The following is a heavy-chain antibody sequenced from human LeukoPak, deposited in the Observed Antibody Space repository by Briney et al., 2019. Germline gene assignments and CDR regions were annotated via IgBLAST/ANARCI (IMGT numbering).Heavy chain of an antibody. CDR2: INPSGGST. D-gene: IGHD5-18*01. CDR1: GYTFTSYY. Sequence: GASVKVSCKASGYTFTSYYMHWVRQAPGQGLEWMGIINPSGGSTSYAQKFQGRVTMTRDTSTSTVYMELSSLRSEDTAVYYCARGTAMVTLYYYGMDVWGQGTTVTVSS. CDR3: ARGTAMVTLYYYGMDV. V-gene: IGHV1-46*01. J-gene: IGHJ6*02.